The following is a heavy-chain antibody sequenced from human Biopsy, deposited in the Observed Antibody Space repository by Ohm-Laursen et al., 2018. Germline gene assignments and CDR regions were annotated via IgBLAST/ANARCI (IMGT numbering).Heavy chain of an antibody. V-gene: IGHV1-69*04. J-gene: IGHJ2*01. CDR1: GGTLTNHA. CDR2: AIPLVNTA. D-gene: IGHD3-22*01. Sequence: SSVKVSCKASGGTLTNHAVGWVRQAPGQGLEWVGSAIPLVNTANYAAKFQGRVTLTADKSTTTAYMELSILRSEDTAIYYCARFPLGAYDDSGSYRAVEHWYFDLWGRGTLVTVSS. CDR3: ARFPLGAYDDSGSYRAVEHWYFDL.